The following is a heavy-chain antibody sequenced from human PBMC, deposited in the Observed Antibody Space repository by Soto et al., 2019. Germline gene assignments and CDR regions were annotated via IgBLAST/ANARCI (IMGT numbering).Heavy chain of an antibody. CDR2: INPNSGGT. CDR1: GYTFTGYY. V-gene: IGHV1-2*02. D-gene: IGHD3-22*01. Sequence: ASVKVSCKSSGYTFTGYYMHWVRQAPGQGLEWMGWINPNSGGTNYAQKFQGRVTMTRDTSISTAYMELSRLRSDDTAVYYCARVWRGGYYPDDFDIRGQGTMVTV. J-gene: IGHJ3*02. CDR3: ARVWRGGYYPDDFDI.